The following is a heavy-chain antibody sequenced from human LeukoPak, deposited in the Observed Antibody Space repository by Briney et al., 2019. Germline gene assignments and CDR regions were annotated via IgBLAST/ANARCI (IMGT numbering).Heavy chain of an antibody. J-gene: IGHJ4*02. CDR3: ARIESPYSSSWYYFDY. D-gene: IGHD6-13*01. Sequence: PSETLSLTCTVSGGSISSYYWSWIRQPPGKGLEWIGYIYYSGSTNYNPSLKSRVTISVDTSKNQFSLKLSSVTAADTAVYYCARIESPYSSSWYYFDYWGQGILVTVSS. CDR2: IYYSGST. CDR1: GGSISSYY. V-gene: IGHV4-59*01.